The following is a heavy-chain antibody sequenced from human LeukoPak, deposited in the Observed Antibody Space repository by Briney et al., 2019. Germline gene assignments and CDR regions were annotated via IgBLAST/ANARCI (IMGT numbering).Heavy chain of an antibody. Sequence: TTSETLSLTCTVSGGSISYHYWSWIRQPPGKGLEWIGYIYYSGSTNYNPSLKSRVSISVDTSKDQFSLRLSSVTAADTAVYYCARDSGYSYGYGGDYYYYYGMDVWGQGTTVTVSS. CDR3: ARDSGYSYGYGGDYYYYYGMDV. V-gene: IGHV4-59*11. CDR2: IYYSGST. CDR1: GGSISYHY. D-gene: IGHD5-18*01. J-gene: IGHJ6*02.